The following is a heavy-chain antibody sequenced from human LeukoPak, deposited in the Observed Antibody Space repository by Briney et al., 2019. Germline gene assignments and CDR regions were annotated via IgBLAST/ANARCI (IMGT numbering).Heavy chain of an antibody. J-gene: IGHJ6*02. V-gene: IGHV3-74*01. D-gene: IGHD5-12*01. CDR2: ITDDGKNS. CDR1: GFTLSSYW. Sequence: PGGSLRLSCAASGFTLSSYWMHWVRQAQGKGLVWVSRITDDGKNSGYAGFVKGRFTMTRDSAKNTMYLQMNSLRAEDTAVYYCARVPGYSGYFYGMDVWGQGTTVTVSS. CDR3: ARVPGYSGYFYGMDV.